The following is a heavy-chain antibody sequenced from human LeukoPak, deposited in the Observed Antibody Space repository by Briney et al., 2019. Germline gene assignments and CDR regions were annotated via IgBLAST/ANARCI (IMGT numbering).Heavy chain of an antibody. CDR2: IKQDGSEK. CDR1: GFTFSSYW. D-gene: IGHD3-3*01. Sequence: GGSLRLSCAASGFTFSSYWMSWVRQAPGKGLEWVANIKQDGSEKYYVDSVKGRFTISRDNAKNSLYLQMNSLRAEDTAVYYCARVGQVTIFGVVRGADAFDIWGQGTMVTVSS. J-gene: IGHJ3*02. CDR3: ARVGQVTIFGVVRGADAFDI. V-gene: IGHV3-7*01.